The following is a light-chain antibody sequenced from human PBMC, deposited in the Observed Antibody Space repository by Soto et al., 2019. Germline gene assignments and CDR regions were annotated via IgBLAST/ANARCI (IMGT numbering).Light chain of an antibody. CDR2: GAS. J-gene: IGKJ5*01. V-gene: IGKV3-11*01. CDR1: QSVSSI. Sequence: EIVMTQSPATLSVSPGERATLSCRASQSVSSILAWYQQKPGQAPRLLMYGASTRATGIPARFSGSGSGTDFTLTINSLEPEDSAVYYCQQRSNWPSITFGQGTRLEIK. CDR3: QQRSNWPSIT.